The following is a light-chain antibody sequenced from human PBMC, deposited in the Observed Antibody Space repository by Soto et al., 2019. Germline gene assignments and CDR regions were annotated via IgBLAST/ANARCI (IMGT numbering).Light chain of an antibody. CDR3: CSYAGSYTLYV. J-gene: IGLJ1*01. V-gene: IGLV1-44*01. CDR2: ANN. Sequence: QSVLTQPPSVSGTPGQRVTISCSGSSSNIGSNPVNWYQQLPGTAPKLLIFANNQRPSGVRDRFSASKSGTSASLAISGLQSEDEADYYCCSYAGSYTLYVFATGTKVTVL. CDR1: SSNIGSNP.